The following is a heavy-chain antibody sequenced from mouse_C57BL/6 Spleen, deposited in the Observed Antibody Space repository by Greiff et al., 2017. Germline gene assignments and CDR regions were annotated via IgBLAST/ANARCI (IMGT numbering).Heavy chain of an antibody. Sequence: VHVKQSGAELVRPGASVKLSCTASGFNIKDDYMHWVKQRPEQGLEWIGWIDPENGDTEYASKFQGKATITADTSSNTAYLQLSSLTSEDTAVYYCTTNYYSLEGFAYWGQGTLVTVSA. J-gene: IGHJ3*01. CDR3: TTNYYSLEGFAY. CDR1: GFNIKDDY. V-gene: IGHV14-4*01. D-gene: IGHD2-12*01. CDR2: IDPENGDT.